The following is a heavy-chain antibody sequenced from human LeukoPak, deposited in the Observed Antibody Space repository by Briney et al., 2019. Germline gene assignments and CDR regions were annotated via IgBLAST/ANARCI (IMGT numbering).Heavy chain of an antibody. Sequence: GGSLRLSCAASGFTFSDHYMDWVRQAPGKGLEWLGGSRDKSNRYTTEYAATVKGRFTISRDDSMKSLNLQVNSLKGEGTDVYFCARDMGRYYYGSGPMDVWGQGTTVTVSS. CDR3: ARDMGRYYYGSGPMDV. D-gene: IGHD3-10*01. V-gene: IGHV3-72*01. CDR2: SRDKSNRYTT. J-gene: IGHJ6*02. CDR1: GFTFSDHY.